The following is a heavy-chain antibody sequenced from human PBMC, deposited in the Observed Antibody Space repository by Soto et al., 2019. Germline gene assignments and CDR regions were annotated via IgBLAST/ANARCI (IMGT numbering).Heavy chain of an antibody. CDR2: INSDGSST. CDR1: GFTFSSYW. CDR3: ARDRGWFGEVPFDY. V-gene: IGHV3-74*01. Sequence: EVQLVESGGGLVQPGGSLRLSCAASGFTFSSYWMHWVRQAPGKGLMWVSRINSDGSSTSYADSVKGRFTISRDNAKNTLYLQMNSLRAEDPAVYYCARDRGWFGEVPFDYWGQGTLVTVSS. D-gene: IGHD3-10*01. J-gene: IGHJ4*02.